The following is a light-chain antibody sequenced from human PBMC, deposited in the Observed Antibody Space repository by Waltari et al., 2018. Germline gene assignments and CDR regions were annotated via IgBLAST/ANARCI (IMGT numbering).Light chain of an antibody. CDR3: SAWDGSLRGWV. CDR1: NQHVCREG. J-gene: IGLJ3*02. V-gene: IGLV10-54*04. CDR2: RNN. Sequence: QAGLTQPPSVSKGLRQTATPTCLGNNQHVCREGTAWLQQHQGHPPKLLSYRNNNRPSGISERFSASRSGNTASLTITELQPEDEADYYCSAWDGSLRGWVFGGGTKLTVL.